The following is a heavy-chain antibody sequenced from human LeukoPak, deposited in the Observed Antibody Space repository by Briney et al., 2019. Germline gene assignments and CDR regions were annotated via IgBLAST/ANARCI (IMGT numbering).Heavy chain of an antibody. V-gene: IGHV4-59*12. J-gene: IGHJ5*02. CDR1: GGSISSYY. Sequence: SETLSLTCTGSGGSISSYYWSWIRQPPGKGLEWIGYIYCSGSTNYNPSLKSRVTMSVNTSKNQFSLNLSSVTAADTAVYYCARGPKLTRGVTNWFDPWGQGTLVTVSS. D-gene: IGHD3-10*01. CDR2: IYCSGST. CDR3: ARGPKLTRGVTNWFDP.